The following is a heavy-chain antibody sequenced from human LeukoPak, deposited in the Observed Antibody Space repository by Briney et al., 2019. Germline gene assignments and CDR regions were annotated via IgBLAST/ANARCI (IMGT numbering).Heavy chain of an antibody. CDR1: GGTFSSYA. Sequence: VASVKVSCKASGGTFSSYAISWVRQAPGQGLEWMGRIIPILGIANYAQKFQGRVTITADKSTSTAYMKLSSLRSEDTAVYYCASARGGDCIHDYWGQGTLVTVSS. CDR3: ASARGGDCIHDY. D-gene: IGHD2-21*02. V-gene: IGHV1-69*04. J-gene: IGHJ4*02. CDR2: IIPILGIA.